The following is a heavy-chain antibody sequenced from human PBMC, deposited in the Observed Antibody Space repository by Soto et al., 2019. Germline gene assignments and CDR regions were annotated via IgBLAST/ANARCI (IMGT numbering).Heavy chain of an antibody. CDR3: AAGGGLPRYY. CDR2: IYHSGST. J-gene: IGHJ4*02. Sequence: SGTPPLPLAVSVRTIRSGGYSWSWIRQPPGKGLEWIGYIYHSGSTYYIPSLKSRVTILVDRSKNQFSLKLSSVTVADTAVYYCAAGGGLPRYYWGQGTLVTVSS. D-gene: IGHD5-12*01. V-gene: IGHV4-30-2*01. CDR1: VRTIRSGGYS.